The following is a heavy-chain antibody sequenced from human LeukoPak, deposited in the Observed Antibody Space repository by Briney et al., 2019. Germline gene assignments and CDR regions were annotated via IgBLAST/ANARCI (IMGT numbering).Heavy chain of an antibody. CDR2: IYSGGST. J-gene: IGHJ4*02. CDR3: ASGPPPFIAVAGTGYFDY. CDR1: GFTVSSNY. D-gene: IGHD6-19*01. V-gene: IGHV3-53*01. Sequence: GGSLRLSCAASGFTVSSNYMSWVRQAPGKGLEWVSVIYSGGSTYSADSVKGRFTISRDNSKNTLYLQMNSLRAEDTAVYYCASGPPPFIAVAGTGYFDYWGQGTLVTVSS.